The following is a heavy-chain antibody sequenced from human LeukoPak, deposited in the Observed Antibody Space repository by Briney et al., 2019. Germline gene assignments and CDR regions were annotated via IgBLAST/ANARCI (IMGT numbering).Heavy chain of an antibody. J-gene: IGHJ5*02. CDR2: IYHSGST. CDR1: GGSISSGGYS. D-gene: IGHD2-15*01. CDR3: AGYCSGGSCVLGAFDP. Sequence: SETLSLTCAVSGGSISSGGYSWSWIRQPPGKGLEWIGYIYHSGSTYYNPSLKSRVTISVDRSKNQFSLKLSSVTAADTAVYYCAGYCSGGSCVLGAFDPWGKGTLVTVSS. V-gene: IGHV4-30-2*01.